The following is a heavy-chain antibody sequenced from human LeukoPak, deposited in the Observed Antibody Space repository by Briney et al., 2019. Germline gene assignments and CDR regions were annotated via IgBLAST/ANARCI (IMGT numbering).Heavy chain of an antibody. D-gene: IGHD3-3*01. J-gene: IGHJ5*02. Sequence: PSETLSLTCTVSGGSISSYYWSWIRQPPGKGLEWIGYIYYSGSTNYNPSLKSRVTISVDTSKNQFSLKLSSVTAADTAVYYCARRNYDFWSGYWGFDPWGQGTLVTVSS. CDR1: GGSISSYY. CDR3: ARRNYDFWSGYWGFDP. V-gene: IGHV4-59*12. CDR2: IYYSGST.